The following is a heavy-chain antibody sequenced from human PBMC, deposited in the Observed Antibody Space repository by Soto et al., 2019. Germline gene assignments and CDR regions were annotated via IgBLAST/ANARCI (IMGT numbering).Heavy chain of an antibody. CDR1: GFTFSSYG. V-gene: IGHV3-30*18. D-gene: IGHD6-19*01. Sequence: QVQLVESGGGVVQPGRSLRLSCAASGFTFSSYGMHWVRQAPGKGLEWVAVISYDGSNKYYVDSVKGRFTISRDNSNNTLYLQMNSLRAEDTAVYYCAKGGQWLVRTAGFDPWGQGTLVTVSS. J-gene: IGHJ5*02. CDR3: AKGGQWLVRTAGFDP. CDR2: ISYDGSNK.